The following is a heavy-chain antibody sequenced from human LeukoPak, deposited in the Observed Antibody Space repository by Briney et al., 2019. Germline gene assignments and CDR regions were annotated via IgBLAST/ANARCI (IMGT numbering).Heavy chain of an antibody. CDR2: IYYSGST. CDR3: ARGFSGRWLQLEYYFDY. Sequence: SETLSLTCTVSGGSISNSSYYWGWIRQPPGKGLEWIGSIYYSGSTYYNPSLKSRVTISVDTSKNQFSLKLSSVTAADTAVYYCARGFSGRWLQLEYYFDYWGQGTLVTVSS. CDR1: GGSISNSSYY. V-gene: IGHV4-39*07. J-gene: IGHJ4*02. D-gene: IGHD5-24*01.